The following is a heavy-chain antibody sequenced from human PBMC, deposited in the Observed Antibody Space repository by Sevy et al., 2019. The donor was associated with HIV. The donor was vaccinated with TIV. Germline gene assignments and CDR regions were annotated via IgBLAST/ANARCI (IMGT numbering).Heavy chain of an antibody. V-gene: IGHV3-23*01. D-gene: IGHD2-8*01. CDR1: GFAFYDYS. CDR3: AREGCTRPHDY. J-gene: IGHJ4*02. Sequence: GGSLRLSCAASGFAFYDYSMSWIRQAPGKGLGWVATLSFGCGKINYADSVKGRFTISRDNSKNSFYLQMDNLRVEDTALYYCAREGCTRPHDYWGQRTRVTVSS. CDR2: LSFGCGKI.